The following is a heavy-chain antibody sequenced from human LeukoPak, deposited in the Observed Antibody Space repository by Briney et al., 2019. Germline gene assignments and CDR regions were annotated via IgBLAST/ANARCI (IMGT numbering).Heavy chain of an antibody. CDR3: ASTGYGVRDY. CDR2: ISNSGDST. CDR1: GFTFSSHV. V-gene: IGHV3-23*01. Sequence: PGGSLRLSCAASGFTFSSHVMSWVRQAPGKGLEWVSAISNSGDSTFYADSVKGRLTISRDNSKSTLYLQMNSLRAEDPAVYYCASTGYGVRDYWGQGTLVNVSS. J-gene: IGHJ4*02. D-gene: IGHD4-17*01.